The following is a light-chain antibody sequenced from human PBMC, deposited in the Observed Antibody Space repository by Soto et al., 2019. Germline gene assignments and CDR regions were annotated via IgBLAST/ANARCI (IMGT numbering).Light chain of an antibody. V-gene: IGKV3-20*01. CDR2: GVS. CDR3: QQYSIFALT. J-gene: IGKJ4*01. CDR1: QSVSSY. Sequence: EIVLTQSPGTLSLSPGERATLSCRASQSVSSYLAWYQQKPGQAPRLLIYGVSSRATGIPDRFSGSGSGTDFTLTISRLEPEGFAVYYCQQYSIFALTFGGGTKVEIK.